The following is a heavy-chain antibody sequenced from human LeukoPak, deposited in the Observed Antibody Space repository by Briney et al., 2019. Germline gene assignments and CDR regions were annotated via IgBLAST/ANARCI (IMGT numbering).Heavy chain of an antibody. V-gene: IGHV4-59*01. CDR2: IYYSGST. J-gene: IGHJ6*02. Sequence: SETLSLTCTVSGGSISSYYWSWIRQPPGKGLEWIGYIYYSGSTNYNPSLKSRVTISVDTSKNQFSLKLSSVTAADTAVYYCARDYGDYRGHRYGMDVWGQGTTVTVSS. CDR3: ARDYGDYRGHRYGMDV. CDR1: GGSISSYY. D-gene: IGHD4-17*01.